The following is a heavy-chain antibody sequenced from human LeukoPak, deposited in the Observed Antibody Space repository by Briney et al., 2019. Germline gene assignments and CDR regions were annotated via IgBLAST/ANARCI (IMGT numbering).Heavy chain of an antibody. Sequence: PGGSLRLSCAASGFTFSSYWMSWVRQAPGKGLEWVANINQDGSAKDYGGSVKGRVTISRDNAKNSLYLQMNSLSAEDTAGYFWASAPNENYYDCWGPGTLVTVSS. CDR1: GFTFSSYW. J-gene: IGHJ4*02. CDR3: ASAPNENYYDC. CDR2: INQDGSAK. V-gene: IGHV3-7*01.